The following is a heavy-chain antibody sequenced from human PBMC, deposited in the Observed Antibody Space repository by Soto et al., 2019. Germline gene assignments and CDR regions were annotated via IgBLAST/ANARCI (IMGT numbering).Heavy chain of an antibody. J-gene: IGHJ4*02. CDR3: ARLGIVVATSDKDPFDC. CDR2: IIPIFGTA. D-gene: IGHD6-19*01. Sequence: ASVKVSCKASGGTFSSYAISWVRQAPGQGLEWMGGIIPIFGTANYAQKFQGRVTITADKSTSTAYMELSSLRSEDTAVYYCARLGIVVATSDKDPFDCWRRGNLFTVCS. CDR1: GGTFSSYA. V-gene: IGHV1-69*06.